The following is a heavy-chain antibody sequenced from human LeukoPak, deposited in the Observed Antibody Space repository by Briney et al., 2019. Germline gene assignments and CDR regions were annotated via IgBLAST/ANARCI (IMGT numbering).Heavy chain of an antibody. D-gene: IGHD5-24*01. V-gene: IGHV3-7*03. CDR1: GYMFSSNW. CDR2: IKEDGTEN. CDR3: AKEGRSLQTY. J-gene: IGHJ4*02. Sequence: GGSLRLSCGASGYMFSSNWMSWVRLAPGKGLEWVANIKEDGTENYYVGSVKGRFTISRDNAENSLYLQMNSLRVEDTAVYYCAKEGRSLQTYWGQGTLVTVSS.